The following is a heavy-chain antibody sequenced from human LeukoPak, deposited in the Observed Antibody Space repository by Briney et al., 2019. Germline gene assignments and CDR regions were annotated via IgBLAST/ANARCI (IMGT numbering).Heavy chain of an antibody. J-gene: IGHJ3*02. V-gene: IGHV3-7*01. D-gene: IGHD3-22*01. Sequence: GGSLRLSCSASGFTFSSYWMSWVRQAPGKGLEWLANIKQDGSEKYYVDSVKGRFTISRDNAKNSLYLQMNSLRAEDTAVYYCARENYHDSSGYFQPGIDASDIWGQGTMVTVSS. CDR2: IKQDGSEK. CDR1: GFTFSSYW. CDR3: ARENYHDSSGYFQPGIDASDI.